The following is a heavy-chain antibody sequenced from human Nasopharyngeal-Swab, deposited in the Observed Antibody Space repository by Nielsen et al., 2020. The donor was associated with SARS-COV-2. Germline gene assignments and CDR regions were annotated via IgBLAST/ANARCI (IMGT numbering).Heavy chain of an antibody. Sequence: SETLSLTCTVSGGSISSSSYYWGWIRQPPGKGLEWIGSIYYSGSTYYNPSLKSRVTISVDTSKNQLSLKLGSVTAADTAVYYCARERGRGGIWNYYYYYMDVWGKGTTVTVSS. CDR1: GGSISSSSYY. D-gene: IGHD3-10*01. CDR2: IYYSGST. J-gene: IGHJ6*03. CDR3: ARERGRGGIWNYYYYYMDV. V-gene: IGHV4-39*07.